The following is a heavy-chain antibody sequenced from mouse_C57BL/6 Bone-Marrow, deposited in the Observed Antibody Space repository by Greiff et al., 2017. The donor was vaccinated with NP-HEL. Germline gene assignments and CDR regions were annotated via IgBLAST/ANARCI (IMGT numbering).Heavy chain of an antibody. J-gene: IGHJ4*01. V-gene: IGHV1-81*01. D-gene: IGHD2-1*01. CDR2: IYPRSGNT. CDR1: GYTFTSYG. CDR3: AREDYYGNYGAMDY. Sequence: QVQLQQSGAELARPGASVKLSCKASGYTFTSYGISWVKQRTGQGLEWIGEIYPRSGNTYYNEKFKGKATLTADKSSSTAYMELRSLTSEDSAVYFGAREDYYGNYGAMDYRGQGTSVTVSS.